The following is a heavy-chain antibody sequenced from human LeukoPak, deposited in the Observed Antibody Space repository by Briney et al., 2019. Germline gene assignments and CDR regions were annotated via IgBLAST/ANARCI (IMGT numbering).Heavy chain of an antibody. CDR2: INGDGSTT. D-gene: IGHD6-25*01. Sequence: QSGGSLRLSCAASGFTFSSYWMHWVRHGPGKGLVWVSRINGDGSTTHYADSVKGRFTISRDNAKNTLYLHMNSVSAEDTAVYFCGRGMVSGQRHMDVWGKGTTVTVSS. CDR3: GRGMVSGQRHMDV. V-gene: IGHV3-74*01. J-gene: IGHJ6*03. CDR1: GFTFSSYW.